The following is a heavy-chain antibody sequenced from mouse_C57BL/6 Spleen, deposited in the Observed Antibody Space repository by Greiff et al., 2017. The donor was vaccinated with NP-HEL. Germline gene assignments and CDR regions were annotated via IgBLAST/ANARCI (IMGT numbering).Heavy chain of an antibody. CDR1: GYTFTSYW. Sequence: QVQLQQPGAELVRPGTSVKLSCKASGYTFTSYWMHWVKQRPGQGLEWIGVIDPSDSYTNYNQKFKGKATLTVDTSSSTAYMHLSSLTSEDSAVYYCARIDGSSSNYFDYWGQGTTLTVSS. D-gene: IGHD1-1*01. CDR2: IDPSDSYT. V-gene: IGHV1-59*01. CDR3: ARIDGSSSNYFDY. J-gene: IGHJ2*01.